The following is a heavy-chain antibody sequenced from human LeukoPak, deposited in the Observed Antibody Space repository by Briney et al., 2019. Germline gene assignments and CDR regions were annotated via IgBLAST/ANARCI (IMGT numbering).Heavy chain of an antibody. CDR1: GDTFNNYI. D-gene: IGHD1-14*01. Sequence: ASVKVSCKASGDTFNNYIITWVRQAPGQGLEWMGGVMPLFNTPNDAQKFQGRITIITDASTHTSYMELRSLRSEDTAVYSCARVDRHHFYMDVWGKGTKVTVSS. V-gene: IGHV1-69*05. CDR2: VMPLFNTP. J-gene: IGHJ6*03. CDR3: ARVDRHHFYMDV.